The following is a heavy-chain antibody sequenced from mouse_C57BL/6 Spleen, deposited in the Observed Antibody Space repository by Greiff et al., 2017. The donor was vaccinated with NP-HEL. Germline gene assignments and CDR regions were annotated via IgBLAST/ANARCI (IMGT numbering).Heavy chain of an antibody. V-gene: IGHV1-26*01. J-gene: IGHJ1*03. CDR3: ARRELRALDWYFDV. CDR2: INPNNGGT. Sequence: EVQLQQSGPELVKPGASVKISCKASGYTFTDYYMNWVKQSHGKSLEWIGDINPNNGGTSYNQKFKGKATLTVDKSSSTAYMELRSLTSEDSAVYYCARRELRALDWYFDVWGTGTTVTVSS. CDR1: GYTFTDYY. D-gene: IGHD3-3*01.